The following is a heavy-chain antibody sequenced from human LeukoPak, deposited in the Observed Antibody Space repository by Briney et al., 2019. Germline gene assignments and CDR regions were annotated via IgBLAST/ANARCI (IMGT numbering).Heavy chain of an antibody. V-gene: IGHV3-23*01. Sequence: GGSLRLSCAASGFMFSSYAMSWVRQDPGKGLEWVSAISGSGGSTYYADSVKGRFTISRDNSKNTLYLQMNSLRAEDTAVYYCYGSEPRDAFDIWGQGTMVTVSS. CDR2: ISGSGGST. D-gene: IGHD3-10*01. J-gene: IGHJ3*02. CDR1: GFMFSSYA. CDR3: YGSEPRDAFDI.